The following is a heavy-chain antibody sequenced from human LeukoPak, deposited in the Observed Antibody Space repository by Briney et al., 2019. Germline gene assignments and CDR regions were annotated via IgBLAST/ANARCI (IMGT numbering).Heavy chain of an antibody. Sequence: SQTLSLTCAISGDSVSSNSAAWSRIRQSPSRSLEWLGRTYYRSKWYSDYALSVQSRITINPDTSKNQFSLQLNSVTPEDTAVYYCARRLPYMHPTNYYYYYYYMDVWGKGTTVTISS. V-gene: IGHV6-1*01. D-gene: IGHD3-16*01. CDR2: TYYRSKWYS. CDR3: ARRLPYMHPTNYYYYYYYMDV. CDR1: GDSVSSNSAA. J-gene: IGHJ6*03.